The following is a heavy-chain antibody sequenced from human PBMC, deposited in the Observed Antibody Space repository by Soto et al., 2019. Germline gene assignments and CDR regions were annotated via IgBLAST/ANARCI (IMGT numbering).Heavy chain of an antibody. CDR2: IYHSGTA. Sequence: PSETLSLTCAVSGDSISSGGFSWTWIRQPPGGGLEWIGNIYHSGTASYNPALTSRVTISIDSSKNLFSLTLRSVTAADTALYYCARDRRSLYYDGSVLDYWGQGTLVTVSS. V-gene: IGHV4-30-2*01. J-gene: IGHJ4*02. D-gene: IGHD3-22*01. CDR1: GDSISSGGFS. CDR3: ARDRRSLYYDGSVLDY.